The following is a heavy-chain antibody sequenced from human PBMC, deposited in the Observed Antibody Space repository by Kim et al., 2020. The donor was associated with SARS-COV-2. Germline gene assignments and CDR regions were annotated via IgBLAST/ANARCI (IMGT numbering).Heavy chain of an antibody. D-gene: IGHD1-1*01. Sequence: GGSLRLSCAASGFTFSSYAMSWVRQAPGKGLEWVSAISGSAVTTYYADSVKGRFTISRDNSKNTLYLQINTLGADDTAVYYCAKAPPNWNNYYFDFWGQG. CDR3: AKAPPNWNNYYFDF. CDR1: GFTFSSYA. J-gene: IGHJ4*02. V-gene: IGHV3-23*01. CDR2: ISGSAVTT.